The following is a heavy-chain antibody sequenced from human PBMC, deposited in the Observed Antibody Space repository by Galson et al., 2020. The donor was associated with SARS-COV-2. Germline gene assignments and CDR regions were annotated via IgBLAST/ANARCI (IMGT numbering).Heavy chain of an antibody. V-gene: IGHV3-7*01. CDR1: GFTLSSYW. CDR3: EIDSGKYYVDDHPGDY. D-gene: IGHD1-26*01. CDR2: IKQDGSEK. Sequence: GESLKISCAASGFTLSSYWMSWVRQAPGKGLEWVANIKQDGSEKYYVDSVKGRFTISRDNAKNSLYLQMNSLRAEDTAVYYWEIDSGKYYVDDHPGDYWGQGTLVTVSS. J-gene: IGHJ4*02.